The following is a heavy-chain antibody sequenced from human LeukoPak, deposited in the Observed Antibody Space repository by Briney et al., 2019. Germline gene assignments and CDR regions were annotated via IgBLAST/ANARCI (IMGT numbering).Heavy chain of an antibody. CDR1: GGSFSGYY. J-gene: IGHJ6*02. CDR3: ARGPKMATTRYYYYYGMDV. D-gene: IGHD5-24*01. CDR2: INHSGST. Sequence: PSETLSLTCAVYGGSFSGYYWSWIRQPPGKGLEWIGEINHSGSTNYNPSLKSRVTISVDTSKNQFSLKLSSVTAADTAVYYCARGPKMATTRYYYYYGMDVWGQGTTVTVSS. V-gene: IGHV4-34*01.